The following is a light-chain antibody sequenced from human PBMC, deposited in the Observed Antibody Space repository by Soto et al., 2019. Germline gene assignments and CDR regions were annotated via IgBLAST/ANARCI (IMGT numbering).Light chain of an antibody. CDR3: ATWDDSLNGWV. CDR1: SSNIGSNT. Sequence: QSALIQPPSASGTPGQRVTIFCSGSSSNIGSNTVNWYQQLPGLAPKLLIYSNNQRPSGVPDRFSGSKSGTSASLAISGLQSEDEADYYCATWDDSLNGWVFGGGPRSPS. J-gene: IGLJ3*02. V-gene: IGLV1-44*01. CDR2: SNN.